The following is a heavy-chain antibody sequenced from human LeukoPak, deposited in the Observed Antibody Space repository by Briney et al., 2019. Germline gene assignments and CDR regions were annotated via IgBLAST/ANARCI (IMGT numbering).Heavy chain of an antibody. CDR1: GFTFSDYD. CDR3: GRAFPPLRISSAGDL. J-gene: IGHJ4*02. Sequence: PGGSLRLSCSASGFTFSDYDMNWVRQAPGKGLEWVSSISYLSSHVYYGDSVKGRFSISRDNAKNSLYLQMNSLGAEDTAIYYCGRAFPPLRISSAGDLWGQGILVTVSS. V-gene: IGHV3-21*01. D-gene: IGHD6-13*01. CDR2: ISYLSSHV.